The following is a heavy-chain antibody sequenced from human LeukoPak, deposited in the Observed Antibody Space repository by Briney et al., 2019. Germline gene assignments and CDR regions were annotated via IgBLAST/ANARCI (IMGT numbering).Heavy chain of an antibody. V-gene: IGHV3-48*01. CDR3: ARSLGGPWLVITLGAFDI. CDR2: ISSSRSTI. D-gene: IGHD6-19*01. CDR1: GFTFSSYS. J-gene: IGHJ3*02. Sequence: QSGGSLRLSCAASGFTFSSYSMNWVRQAPGKGLEWVSYISSSRSTIYYADSVKGRFTISRDNAKNSLYLQMNSLRAEDTAVYYCARSLGGPWLVITLGAFDIWGQGTMVTVSS.